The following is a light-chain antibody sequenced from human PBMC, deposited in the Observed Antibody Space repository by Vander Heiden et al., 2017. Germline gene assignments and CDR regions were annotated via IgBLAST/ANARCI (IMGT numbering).Light chain of an antibody. J-gene: IGLJ2*01. CDR2: DVN. CDR1: SSDVGGSSY. CDR3: CAYAGTDNLI. V-gene: IGLV2-11*01. Sequence: QSAVTQPRLVSGCAGQSVTISCTETSSDVGGSSYVSSYQHHPVQAPLFIIYDVNKRPSGVPDRFSASKSGNTASLTISGLQTEDESDYSCAYAGTDNLIFGGGTRLTFL.